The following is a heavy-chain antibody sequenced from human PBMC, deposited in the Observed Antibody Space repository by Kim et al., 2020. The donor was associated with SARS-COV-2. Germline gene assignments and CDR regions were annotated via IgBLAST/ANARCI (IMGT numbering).Heavy chain of an antibody. V-gene: IGHV3-30*18. CDR3: AKDLRDCSGTNCYGPAASRSYIFYAPHV. D-gene: IGHD2-2*01. Sequence: GGSLRLSCAASGFTFSTYGMHWVRQAPGKGLEWVAIISSDENNKYYEDAVRGRFTISRDNSKNTLYLQMNSLRAEDTAVYFCAKDLRDCSGTNCYGPAASRSYIFYAPHVWGRGTTVTVSS. CDR1: GFTFSTYG. CDR2: ISSDENNK. J-gene: IGHJ6*02.